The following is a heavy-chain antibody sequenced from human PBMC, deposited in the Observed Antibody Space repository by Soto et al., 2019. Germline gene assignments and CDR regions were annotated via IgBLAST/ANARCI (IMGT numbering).Heavy chain of an antibody. V-gene: IGHV4-30-4*01. CDR3: ARASSNSPDYFDY. CDR2: IYYNGRT. J-gene: IGHJ4*02. Sequence: SETLSLTCTVSGGSISSDDYYWSWIRQPPGKGLEWIGYIYYNGRTDYNPSLKSRVIISIDTSKNQFSLNLNSVSAADTAVYCCARASSNSPDYFDYCGQGPLATVYS. CDR1: GGSISSDDYY. D-gene: IGHD6-6*01.